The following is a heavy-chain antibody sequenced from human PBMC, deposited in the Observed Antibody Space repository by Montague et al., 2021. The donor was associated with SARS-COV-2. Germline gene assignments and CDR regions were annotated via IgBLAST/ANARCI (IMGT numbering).Heavy chain of an antibody. Sequence: SETLSLTCTVSGGSISSSSYYWGWIRQPPGKGLEWIGSIHYSGSTYYNPSLKSRVTISVDTSKNQFSLKLGSVTAADTAVYYCALGREVAAANFDYWGQGTMVTVSS. CDR3: ALGREVAAANFDY. CDR2: IHYSGST. CDR1: GGSISSSSYY. D-gene: IGHD6-13*01. V-gene: IGHV4-39*01. J-gene: IGHJ4*02.